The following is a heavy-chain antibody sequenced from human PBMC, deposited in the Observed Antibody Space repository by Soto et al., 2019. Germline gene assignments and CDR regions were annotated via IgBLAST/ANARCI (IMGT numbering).Heavy chain of an antibody. CDR2: ITDSGSRT. Sequence: PGGSLRLSCAASGFTFSSYAMSWVRQAPGKGLEWVSAITDSGSRTCYADSVKGRFIISRDNSKSKLYLQMNSLRAEDTALYYCTKNPPTIGYWYFDLWGRGTLGTVSS. V-gene: IGHV3-23*01. CDR1: GFTFSSYA. CDR3: TKNPPTIGYWYFDL. J-gene: IGHJ2*01.